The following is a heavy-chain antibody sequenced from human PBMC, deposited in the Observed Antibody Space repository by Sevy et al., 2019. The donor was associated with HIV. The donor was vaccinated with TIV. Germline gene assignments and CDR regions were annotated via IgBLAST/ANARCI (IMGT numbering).Heavy chain of an antibody. D-gene: IGHD3-16*01. CDR3: ARYRDGGDY. CDR1: GSSISSYY. V-gene: IGHV4-59*01. J-gene: IGHJ4*02. Sequence: SETLSLTCTVSGSSISSYYWSWIRQPPGKGLEWIGYIYYSGSTNYNPSLKSRVTISVDTSKNQFSLKLSSVTAADTAVYYCARYRDGGDYWGQGTLVTVSS. CDR2: IYYSGST.